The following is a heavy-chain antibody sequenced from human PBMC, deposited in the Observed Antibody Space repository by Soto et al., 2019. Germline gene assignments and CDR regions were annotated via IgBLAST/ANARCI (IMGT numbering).Heavy chain of an antibody. J-gene: IGHJ6*03. D-gene: IGHD6-19*01. CDR3: ARRNGYSSGWSAIHYYYYMDV. CDR2: IYYSGST. Sequence: SETLSLTCTVSGGSISSSSYYWGWIRQPPGKGLEWIGYIYYSGSTNYNPSLKSRVTISVDTSKNQFSLKLSSVTAADTAVYYCARRNGYSSGWSAIHYYYYMDVWGKGTTVTVSS. V-gene: IGHV4-61*05. CDR1: GGSISSSSYY.